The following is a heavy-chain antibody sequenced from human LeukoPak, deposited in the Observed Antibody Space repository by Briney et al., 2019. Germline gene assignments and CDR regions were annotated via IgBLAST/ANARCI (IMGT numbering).Heavy chain of an antibody. CDR2: LGTAGDT. V-gene: IGHV3-13*01. Sequence: GGSLRLTCAASVFTLSNYSMHWVRKPAGEGLEWVSALGTAGDTFYPGSVKGRFTISRDNAKKSLFLQMNSLRAEDTAVYYSARQNTPHGNFDYWGQGTLVTVSS. CDR1: VFTLSNYS. D-gene: IGHD5-24*01. J-gene: IGHJ4*02. CDR3: ARQNTPHGNFDY.